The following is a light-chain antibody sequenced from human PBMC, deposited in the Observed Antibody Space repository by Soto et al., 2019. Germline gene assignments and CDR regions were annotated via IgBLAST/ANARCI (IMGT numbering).Light chain of an antibody. Sequence: DIVLTQSPATLSVSPGGRATLSCRASQTVSKNLAWYQQKPGQPPRLLIFDASTRASGIPGRFSGSGSDTEFTLTINSLQSEDFAGYCCQQDNNWPLTCGGGTKVEIK. CDR2: DAS. CDR1: QTVSKN. CDR3: QQDNNWPLT. V-gene: IGKV3D-15*01. J-gene: IGKJ4*01.